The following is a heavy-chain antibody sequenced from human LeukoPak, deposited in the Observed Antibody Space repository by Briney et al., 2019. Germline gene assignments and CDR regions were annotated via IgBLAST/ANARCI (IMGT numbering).Heavy chain of an antibody. CDR3: ARGRSMVRDHLSSYYYYMDV. CDR1: GGSFSGYY. Sequence: SETLSLTCAVYGGSFSGYYWSWIRQPPGKGLEWIGEINHSGSTNYNPSLKSRVTISVDTSKNRFSLKLSSVTAADTAVYYCARGRSMVRDHLSSYYYYMDVWGKGTTVTVSS. V-gene: IGHV4-34*01. D-gene: IGHD3-10*01. J-gene: IGHJ6*03. CDR2: INHSGST.